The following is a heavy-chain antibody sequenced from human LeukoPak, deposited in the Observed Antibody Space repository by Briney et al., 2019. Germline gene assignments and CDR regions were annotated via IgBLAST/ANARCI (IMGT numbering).Heavy chain of an antibody. V-gene: IGHV4-30-2*01. CDR1: GGSISSGGYY. J-gene: IGHJ4*02. CDR3: AREYSSSPGYDY. Sequence: SETLSLTCTVSGGSISSGGYYWSWIRQPPGRGLEWIGYIYHSGSTYYNPSLKSRVTISVDRSKNQFSLKLSSVTAADTAVYYCAREYSSSPGYDYWGQGTLVTVSS. D-gene: IGHD6-6*01. CDR2: IYHSGST.